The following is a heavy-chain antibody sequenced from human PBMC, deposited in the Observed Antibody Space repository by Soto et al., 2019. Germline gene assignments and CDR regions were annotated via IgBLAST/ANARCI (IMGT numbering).Heavy chain of an antibody. CDR3: ATPRGNYYYYYGMDV. J-gene: IGHJ6*02. CDR1: GGTFSSYA. V-gene: IGHV1-69*13. CDR2: IIPIFGTA. Sequence: ASVKVSCKASGGTFSSYAISWVRQAPGQGLEWMGGIIPIFGTANYAQKFQGRVTITADESTSTAYMELSSLRSEDTAVYYCATPRGNYYYYYGMDVWGQGTTVTVSS.